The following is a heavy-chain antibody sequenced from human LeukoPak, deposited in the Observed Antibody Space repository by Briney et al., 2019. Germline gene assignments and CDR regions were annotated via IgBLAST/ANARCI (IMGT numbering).Heavy chain of an antibody. V-gene: IGHV3-53*01. J-gene: IGHJ4*02. CDR3: ARGTHCSSTSCSVY. CDR2: IYSGGTT. CDR1: GFTFSSYW. Sequence: QTGGSLRLSCAASGFTFSSYWMSWVRQAPGKGLEWVSVIYSGGTTYYADSVEGRFTISRDNSKNTLDLQMNSLRAEDTAVYYCARGTHCSSTSCSVYWGQGSLVTVSS. D-gene: IGHD2-2*01.